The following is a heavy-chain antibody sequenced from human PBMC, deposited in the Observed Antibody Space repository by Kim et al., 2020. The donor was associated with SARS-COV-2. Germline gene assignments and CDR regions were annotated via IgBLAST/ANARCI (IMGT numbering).Heavy chain of an antibody. J-gene: IGHJ4*02. Sequence: YAQKLQDRVNMTTDTSTSTAYMELRSLRSDDTAVYYCARALYDSGRYIDYWGQGTLVTVSS. V-gene: IGHV1-18*01. CDR3: ARALYDSGRYIDY. D-gene: IGHD6-19*01.